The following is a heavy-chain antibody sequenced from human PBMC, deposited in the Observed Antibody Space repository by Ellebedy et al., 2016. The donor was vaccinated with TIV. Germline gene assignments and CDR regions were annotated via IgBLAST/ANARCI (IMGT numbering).Heavy chain of an antibody. D-gene: IGHD6-19*01. J-gene: IGHJ4*02. CDR2: INYSGST. Sequence: MPSETLSLTCTVSGGSISSYYWSWIRQPPGKGLELIGYINYSGSTNYNPSLKSRVTISVDTSKNQFSLKLSSVTAADTAVYYCARGTIAVPASFDYWGQGTLVTVSS. CDR1: GGSISSYY. V-gene: IGHV4-59*01. CDR3: ARGTIAVPASFDY.